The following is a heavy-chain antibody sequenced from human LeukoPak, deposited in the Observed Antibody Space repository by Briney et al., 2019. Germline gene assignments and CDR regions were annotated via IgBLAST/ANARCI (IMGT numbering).Heavy chain of an antibody. CDR1: GFDISNYY. Sequence: GGSLRLSCEAPGFDISNYYMRWVRKAAGKGLQWVGYIRHDGSNVYNVDLVRSRFTISRDNAKNSLFLQINSLKDEDTAVYYCARDGSGTDFSLDHWGQGTLVTVSS. CDR3: ARDGSGTDFSLDH. J-gene: IGHJ4*02. V-gene: IGHV3-7*01. CDR2: IRHDGSNV. D-gene: IGHD3-10*01.